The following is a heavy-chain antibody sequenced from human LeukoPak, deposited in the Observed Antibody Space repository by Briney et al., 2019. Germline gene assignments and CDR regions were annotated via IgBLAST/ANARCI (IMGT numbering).Heavy chain of an antibody. V-gene: IGHV4-30-4*08. CDR1: GGSISSGDYY. J-gene: IGHJ5*02. CDR3: ARGVSPISASWWFDP. CDR2: IYYSGST. Sequence: SETLSLTCTVSGGSISSGDYYWSWIRQPPGKGLEWIGYIYYSGSTYYNPSLKSRVTISVDTSKNQFSLKLSSVTAADTAVYYCARGVSPISASWWFDPWGQGTLVTVS. D-gene: IGHD6-13*01.